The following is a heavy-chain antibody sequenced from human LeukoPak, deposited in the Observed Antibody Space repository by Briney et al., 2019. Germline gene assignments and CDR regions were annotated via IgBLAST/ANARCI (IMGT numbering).Heavy chain of an antibody. V-gene: IGHV3-48*04. CDR2: ISSSSNTI. CDR3: ARDQDWNDRGGLDY. Sequence: GGSLRLSCAASGFTFSSHSMNWVRQAPGKGLGWVSYISSSSNTIYYADSVKGRFTISRDNAMNSLYLQMNSLRAEDTAVYYCARDQDWNDRGGLDYWGQGTLVIVSS. D-gene: IGHD1-1*01. J-gene: IGHJ4*02. CDR1: GFTFSSHS.